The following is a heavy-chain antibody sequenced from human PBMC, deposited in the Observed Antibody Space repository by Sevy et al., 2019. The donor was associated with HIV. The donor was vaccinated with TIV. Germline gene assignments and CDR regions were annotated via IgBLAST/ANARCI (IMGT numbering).Heavy chain of an antibody. V-gene: IGHV3-21*01. CDR1: GFTFSSFS. CDR2: IASSSPYI. J-gene: IGHJ1*01. Sequence: GGSLRLSCAASGFTFSSFSMSWVRQAPGKGLEWVSAIASSSPYIYYADSVKGRFTNSRDNAKNSLFLQMNSLRAEDTAVYYCANGTLLGLVPFQHWGQGTLVTVSS. CDR3: ANGTLLGLVPFQH. D-gene: IGHD6-19*01.